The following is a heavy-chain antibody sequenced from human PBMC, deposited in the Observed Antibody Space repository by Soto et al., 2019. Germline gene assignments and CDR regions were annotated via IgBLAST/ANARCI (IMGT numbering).Heavy chain of an antibody. V-gene: IGHV3-74*01. Sequence: GLPLRLSCTASGFTFSSYWMHLVRQAPGKGLVWVSRLNRDGSTTTYADSVKGRFTISRDSSKNTVSLEMTSLRAEDTAVYYCAKGGRQWLVTSDFNYWGQGALVTVS. CDR2: LNRDGSTT. J-gene: IGHJ4*02. CDR1: GFTFSSYW. D-gene: IGHD6-19*01. CDR3: AKGGRQWLVTSDFNY.